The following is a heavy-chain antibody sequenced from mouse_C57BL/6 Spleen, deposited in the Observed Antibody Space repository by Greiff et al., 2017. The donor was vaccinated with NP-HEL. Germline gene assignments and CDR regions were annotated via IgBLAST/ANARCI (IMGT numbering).Heavy chain of an antibody. Sequence: EVQVVESGGGLVKPGGSLKLSCAASGFTFSSYAMSWVRQTPEKRLEWVATISDGGSYTYYPDNVKGRFTISRDNAKNNLYLQMSHLKSEDTAMYYCARDRYYGSSFGYWYFDVWGTGTTVTVSS. CDR3: ARDRYYGSSFGYWYFDV. CDR2: ISDGGSYT. CDR1: GFTFSSYA. J-gene: IGHJ1*03. V-gene: IGHV5-4*01. D-gene: IGHD1-1*01.